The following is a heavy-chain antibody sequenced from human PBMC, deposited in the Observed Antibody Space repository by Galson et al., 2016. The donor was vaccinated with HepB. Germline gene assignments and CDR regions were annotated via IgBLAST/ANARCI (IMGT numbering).Heavy chain of an antibody. CDR1: GFTFRDYG. V-gene: IGHV3-30*18. CDR3: AKRHEYCPPVGCSVDY. D-gene: IGHD2/OR15-2a*01. J-gene: IGHJ4*02. Sequence: SLRLSCAASGFTFRDYGMTWVRQAPGKGLEWVAADSVHGGRKFYADAVRGRFTISRDSANNMLFLHMTSLRPDDTAVYYCAKRHEYCPPVGCSVDYWGQGTLVSVSS. CDR2: DSVHGGRK.